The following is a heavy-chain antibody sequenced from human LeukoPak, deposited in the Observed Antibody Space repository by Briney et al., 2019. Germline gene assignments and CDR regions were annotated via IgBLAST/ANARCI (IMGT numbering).Heavy chain of an antibody. V-gene: IGHV3-30*03. CDR2: ISYDGTNK. CDR3: ARAHLSSASTDYMTV. CDR1: GFTFNSYG. D-gene: IGHD6-6*01. J-gene: IGHJ6*03. Sequence: GRSLRLSCAASGFTFNSYGMHWVRQVPGKGLEWVAIISYDGTNKYYADSVKGRFTISRDSSKNTLYLQMNSLRPEDTAVYYCARAHLSSASTDYMTVWGKGTTVTVSS.